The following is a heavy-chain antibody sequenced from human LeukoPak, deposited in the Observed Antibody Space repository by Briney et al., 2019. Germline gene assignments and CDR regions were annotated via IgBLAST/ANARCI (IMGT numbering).Heavy chain of an antibody. CDR3: ARSPAMAYNWFDP. CDR2: IYYSGST. CDR1: GGSISSYY. Sequence: SETLSLTCTVSGGSISSYYWSWIRQPPGKGLEWIGYIYYSGSTNYNPSLKSRVTISVDTSKNQFSLKLSSVTAADTAVYYCARSPAMAYNWFDPWGQGTLVTVSS. J-gene: IGHJ5*02. V-gene: IGHV4-59*01. D-gene: IGHD5-18*01.